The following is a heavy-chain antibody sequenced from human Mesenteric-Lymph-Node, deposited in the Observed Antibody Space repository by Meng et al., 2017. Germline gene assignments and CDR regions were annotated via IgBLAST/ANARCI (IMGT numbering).Heavy chain of an antibody. CDR2: ISAYNGNT. CDR1: GYPFTSYG. Sequence: QVQLVQSGAEVKKPGASATVYCKASGYPFTSYGISWVRQAPGQGLEWMGWISAYNGNTNYAQKLQGRVTMTTDTSTSTAYMELRSLRSDDTAVYYCARGGPNDFWSGYLDYWGQGTLVTVSS. CDR3: ARGGPNDFWSGYLDY. J-gene: IGHJ4*02. V-gene: IGHV1-18*01. D-gene: IGHD3-3*01.